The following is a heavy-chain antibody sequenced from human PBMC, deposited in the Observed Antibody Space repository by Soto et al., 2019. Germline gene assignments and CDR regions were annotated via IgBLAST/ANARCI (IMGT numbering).Heavy chain of an antibody. J-gene: IGHJ4*02. CDR2: ISYDGSNK. Sequence: GGSLRLSCAASGFTFSSYAMSWVRQAPGKGLEWVSVISYDGSNKYYADSVKGRFTISRDNSKNTLYLQMNSLRAEDTAVYYCARGGRTIVVVPAALDYWGQGTLVTVSS. V-gene: IGHV3-30-3*01. CDR3: ARGGRTIVVVPAALDY. CDR1: GFTFSSYA. D-gene: IGHD2-2*01.